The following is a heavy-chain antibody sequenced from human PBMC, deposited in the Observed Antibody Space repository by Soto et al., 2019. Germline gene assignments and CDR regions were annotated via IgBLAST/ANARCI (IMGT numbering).Heavy chain of an antibody. CDR3: VRYCSTTKCPFDY. D-gene: IGHD2-2*01. Sequence: PSETLSLTCTVSGGSISSGGSYWGWIRQPPGKGLEWIGYIYYSGNTYFNPSLKSRVTLSVDTSKNQLSLNLSSVTAADTAVYYCVRYCSTTKCPFDYWGQGTLVTVSS. V-gene: IGHV4-30-4*01. CDR1: GGSISSGGSY. CDR2: IYYSGNT. J-gene: IGHJ4*02.